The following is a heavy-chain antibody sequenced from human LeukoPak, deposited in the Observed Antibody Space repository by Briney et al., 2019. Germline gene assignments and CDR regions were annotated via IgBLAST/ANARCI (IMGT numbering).Heavy chain of an antibody. CDR1: GGSISSYY. CDR3: ARAYSGYDVSFDY. D-gene: IGHD5-12*01. CDR2: IYYSGST. Sequence: SETLSLTCTVSGGSISSYYWSWVRQPPGKGLEGIGYIYYSGSTNYNPSLKSLVTISVDTSKTPFSLQLSSVTAADTAVYYCARAYSGYDVSFDYWGQGTLVTVSS. J-gene: IGHJ4*02. V-gene: IGHV4-59*01.